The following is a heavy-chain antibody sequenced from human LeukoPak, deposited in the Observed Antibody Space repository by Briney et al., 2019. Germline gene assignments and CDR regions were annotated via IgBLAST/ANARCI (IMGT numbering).Heavy chain of an antibody. V-gene: IGHV1-2*02. Sequence: APVKVSCKASGYTFTGYYMHWVRQAPGQGLEWLGWINPNSGGTNYAQKFQGRVTMTRDTSISTAYMELSRLRSDDTAVYYCARGPEWFGELSGMDVWGQGTTVTVSS. CDR1: GYTFTGYY. J-gene: IGHJ6*02. D-gene: IGHD3-10*01. CDR2: INPNSGGT. CDR3: ARGPEWFGELSGMDV.